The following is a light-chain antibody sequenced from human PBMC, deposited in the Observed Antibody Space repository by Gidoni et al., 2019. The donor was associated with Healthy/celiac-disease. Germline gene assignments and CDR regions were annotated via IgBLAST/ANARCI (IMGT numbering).Light chain of an antibody. CDR3: QQYDKHART. V-gene: IGKV1-33*01. J-gene: IGKJ4*01. CDR1: QDISNY. CDR2: DAS. Sequence: IQITQSPSSLSASVGDRVTITCQASQDISNYLNWYQQKPGKAPKLLIYDASNLETGVPSRLSGRGSGTDFTVTISSLQPEDSAKYYCQQYDKHARTLGGGTKVEIK.